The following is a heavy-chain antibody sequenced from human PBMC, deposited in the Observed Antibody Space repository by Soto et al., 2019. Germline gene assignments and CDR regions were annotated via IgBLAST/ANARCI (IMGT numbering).Heavy chain of an antibody. D-gene: IGHD6-13*01. Sequence: GGSLRLSCAASGFTVSSNYMSWVRQAPGKGLEWVSVIYSGGSTYYADSVKGRFTISRDSSKNTLYLQMNSLRAEDTAVYYCACLVAAGLPDLDYWGQGTLVTVSS. CDR2: IYSGGST. J-gene: IGHJ4*02. V-gene: IGHV3-66*01. CDR3: ACLVAAGLPDLDY. CDR1: GFTVSSNY.